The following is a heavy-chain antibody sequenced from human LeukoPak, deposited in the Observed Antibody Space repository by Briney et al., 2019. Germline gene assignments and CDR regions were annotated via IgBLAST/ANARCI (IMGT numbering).Heavy chain of an antibody. CDR2: INPSGGST. CDR3: ARVRDSSSSGPYNWFDP. J-gene: IGHJ5*02. Sequence: AASVKVSCKASGYTFTSYYMHRVRQAPGQGLEWMGIINPSGGSTSYAQKFQGRVTMTRDTSTSTVYMELSSLRSEDTAVYYCARVRDSSSSGPYNWFDPWGQGTLVTVSS. V-gene: IGHV1-46*01. CDR1: GYTFTSYY. D-gene: IGHD6-6*01.